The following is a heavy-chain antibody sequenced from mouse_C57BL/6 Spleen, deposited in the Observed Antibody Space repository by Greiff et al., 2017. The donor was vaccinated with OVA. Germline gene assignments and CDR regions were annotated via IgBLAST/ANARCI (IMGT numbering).Heavy chain of an antibody. CDR3: VESDYYRSYFDD. CDR1: GFTFSDYG. J-gene: IGHJ3*01. D-gene: IGHD2-14*01. CDR2: ISSGSNTI. Sequence: EVHLVESGGGLVKPGGSLKLSCAASGFTFSDYGMHWVRQAPEKGLEWVAYISSGSNTIYYADTVKGRYTISRDNAKNTLFLQMTSLRSEDTAMYDCVESDYYRSYFDDWGQGTTVTVSA. V-gene: IGHV5-17*01.